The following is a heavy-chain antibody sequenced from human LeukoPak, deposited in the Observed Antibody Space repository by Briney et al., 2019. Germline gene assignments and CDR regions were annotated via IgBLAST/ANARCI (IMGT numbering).Heavy chain of an antibody. CDR1: GYFISSGYY. CDR2: ICYSGST. D-gene: IGHD6-19*01. Sequence: SETLSLTCAVSGYFISSGYYWGWIRQPPGKGLEWIGSICYSGSTYYNPSLKSRVTISVDTSKNQFSLKLNSVTAADTAVYYCARVLMDRSGFIDSWGQGTLVTVSS. J-gene: IGHJ4*02. CDR3: ARVLMDRSGFIDS. V-gene: IGHV4-38-2*01.